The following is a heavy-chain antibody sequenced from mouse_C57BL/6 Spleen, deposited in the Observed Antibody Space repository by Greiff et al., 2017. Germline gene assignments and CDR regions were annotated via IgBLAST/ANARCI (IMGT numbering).Heavy chain of an antibody. J-gene: IGHJ2*01. D-gene: IGHD2-3*01. Sequence: EVQLQQSGPELVKPGASVKISCKASGYTFTDYYMNWVKQSHGKSLEWIGDINPNNGGTSYNQKFKGKDTLTVDKSSSTAYMELRSLTSEDSAVYYCARWGGWLLYFDYWGQGTTLTVSS. CDR1: GYTFTDYY. CDR2: INPNNGGT. CDR3: ARWGGWLLYFDY. V-gene: IGHV1-26*01.